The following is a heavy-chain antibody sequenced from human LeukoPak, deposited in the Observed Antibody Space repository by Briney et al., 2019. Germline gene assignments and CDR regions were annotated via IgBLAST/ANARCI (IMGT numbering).Heavy chain of an antibody. CDR2: IYPGDSDT. D-gene: IGHD2-15*01. Sequence: GESLKISCKGSGYSFTSYWIGRVRQMPGKGLEWMGIIYPGDSDTRYSPSFQGQVTMSADKSISTAYLQWSSLKDSDTAMYYCARQLCSGGSCYLDYWGQGTLVTVSS. J-gene: IGHJ4*02. V-gene: IGHV5-51*01. CDR3: ARQLCSGGSCYLDY. CDR1: GYSFTSYW.